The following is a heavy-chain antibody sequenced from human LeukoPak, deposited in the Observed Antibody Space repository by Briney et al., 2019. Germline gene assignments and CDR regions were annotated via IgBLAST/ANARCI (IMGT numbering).Heavy chain of an antibody. D-gene: IGHD3-22*01. CDR1: GVSISSGVYC. J-gene: IGHJ4*02. CDR2: FCYSGTT. V-gene: IGHV4-31*03. CDR3: ARTYDSRAYFPYYFNY. Sequence: SQTLSLTCTVSGVSISSGVYCWSWIRQHPGKGLEWIGYFCYSGTTYYTPSLKSRVTISVDTSKNQFSLKLSSVTAADTAVYYCARTYDSRAYFPYYFNYRGQGTLVTVSS.